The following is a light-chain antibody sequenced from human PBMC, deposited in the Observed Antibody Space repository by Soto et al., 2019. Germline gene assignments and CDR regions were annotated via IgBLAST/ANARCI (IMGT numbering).Light chain of an antibody. J-gene: IGKJ3*01. V-gene: IGKV3-15*01. CDR1: QSVSSN. Sequence: EIVMTQSPATLSVSPGERATLSCRASQSVSSNLAWYQQKPGQAPRLLIYGASTRATGIPARFSGSGSGTEFTLPISSLQSEDFAVYYCQHRVTFGPGTKVDIK. CDR2: GAS. CDR3: QHRVT.